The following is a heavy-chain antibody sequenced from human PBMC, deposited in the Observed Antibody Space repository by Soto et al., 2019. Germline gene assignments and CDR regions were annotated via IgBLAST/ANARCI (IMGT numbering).Heavy chain of an antibody. V-gene: IGHV1-69*13. CDR1: GGTFSSYA. J-gene: IGHJ4*02. CDR2: VIPIFGTA. Sequence: SVKVSCKASGGTFSSYAISWVRQAPGQGLEWMGGVIPIFGTANYAQKFQGGVTITADESTSTAYMELSSLRSEDTAVYYCARATGDPGSYYFDYWGQGTLVTVSS. CDR3: ARATGDPGSYYFDY. D-gene: IGHD2-21*02.